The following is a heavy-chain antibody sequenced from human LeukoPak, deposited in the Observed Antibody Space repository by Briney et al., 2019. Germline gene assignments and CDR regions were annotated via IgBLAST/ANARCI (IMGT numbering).Heavy chain of an antibody. CDR2: IYYSGST. D-gene: IGHD3-22*01. Sequence: SETLSLTCTVSGASVSSGDFYWSWIRQSPGKDLEWIGYIYYSGSTYYNPSLKSRVTISVDTSKNQFSLKLSSVTAADTAVYYCARAAYDTSGYTPSLNYWGQGTLVTVSS. J-gene: IGHJ4*02. CDR3: ARAAYDTSGYTPSLNY. V-gene: IGHV4-30-4*08. CDR1: GASVSSGDFY.